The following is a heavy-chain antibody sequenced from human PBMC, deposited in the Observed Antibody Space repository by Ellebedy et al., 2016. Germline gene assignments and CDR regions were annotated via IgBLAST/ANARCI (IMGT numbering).Heavy chain of an antibody. CDR1: GGSVSTYY. V-gene: IGHV4-59*02. D-gene: IGHD6-6*01. CDR3: ARDVSLYSSSPSFDF. Sequence: SETLSLXXTVSGGSVSTYYWTWIRQAPGRGLEWIGYVFYGGSTKYKASLRSRVTISLDSSNNQFSLRLTSVAAADTAVYYCARDVSLYSSSPSFDFWGQGILVTVSS. J-gene: IGHJ4*02. CDR2: VFYGGST.